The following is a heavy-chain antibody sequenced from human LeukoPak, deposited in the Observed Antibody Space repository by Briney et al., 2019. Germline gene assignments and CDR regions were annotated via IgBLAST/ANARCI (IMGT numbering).Heavy chain of an antibody. CDR2: IKQDGSEK. CDR1: ELKYSDAW. J-gene: IGHJ4*02. Sequence: GGSLRLSCEVSELKYSDAWMSWVRQAPGKGLEWVANIKQDGSEKYYVDSVKGRFTISRDNAKNSLYLQMNSLRAEDTAVYYCARDQRYCSSSSCPWEPFDYWGQGTLVTVSS. D-gene: IGHD2-2*01. V-gene: IGHV3-7*05. CDR3: ARDQRYCSSSSCPWEPFDY.